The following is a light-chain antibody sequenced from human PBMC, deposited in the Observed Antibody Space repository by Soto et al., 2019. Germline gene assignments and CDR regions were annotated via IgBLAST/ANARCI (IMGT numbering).Light chain of an antibody. V-gene: IGKV1-39*01. Sequence: DIQMTQYPSSLSAFVGDRVTITCRASQSISTYLNWYQQKPGKAPKLLVYAASSLQSGVPSRFSGSGSGTYFTLTISSLQLEDSATYYCQQSYTTPTFGLGTKVEIK. CDR1: QSISTY. CDR3: QQSYTTPT. CDR2: AAS. J-gene: IGKJ1*01.